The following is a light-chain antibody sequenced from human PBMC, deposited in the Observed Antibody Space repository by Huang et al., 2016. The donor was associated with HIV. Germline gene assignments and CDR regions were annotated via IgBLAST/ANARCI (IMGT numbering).Light chain of an antibody. CDR3: QQYNAGYT. V-gene: IGKV3-15*01. CDR2: GAS. J-gene: IGKJ2*01. Sequence: EIVMTQSPATLSVSPGERATLSCRASQSVSSNLAWYQQKPGQAPRLLIYGASTRATGIPARFSGSESGTEFTLTISSLQSEDLAVYYCQQYNAGYTFGQGTKLEI. CDR1: QSVSSN.